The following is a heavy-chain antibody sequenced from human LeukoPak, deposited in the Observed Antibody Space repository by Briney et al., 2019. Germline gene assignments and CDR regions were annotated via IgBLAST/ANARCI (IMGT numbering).Heavy chain of an antibody. CDR3: ARVAVTTPYHDAFDI. CDR2: IYHSGST. Sequence: SETLSLTCTVSGGSISSGGYSWSWIRQPPGKGLEWIGYIYHSGSTYYNPSLKSRVTISVDRSKNQFSLKLSSVTAADTAVYYCARVAVTTPYHDAFDIWGQGTMVTVSS. CDR1: GGSISSGGYS. J-gene: IGHJ3*02. D-gene: IGHD4-17*01. V-gene: IGHV4-30-2*01.